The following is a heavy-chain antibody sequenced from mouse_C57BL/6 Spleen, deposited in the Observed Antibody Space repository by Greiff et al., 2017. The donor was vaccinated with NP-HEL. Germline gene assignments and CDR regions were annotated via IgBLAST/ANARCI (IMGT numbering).Heavy chain of an antibody. CDR3: ARRDYYYGSIYWYFDV. V-gene: IGHV1-69*01. D-gene: IGHD1-1*01. CDR1: GYTFTSYW. J-gene: IGHJ1*03. CDR2: IDPSDSYT. Sequence: QVQLQQPGAELVMPGASVKLSCKASGYTFTSYWMHWVKQRPGQGLEWIGEIDPSDSYTNYNQKFKGKSTLTVDKSSSTAYMQLSSLTSEYSSVYYCARRDYYYGSIYWYFDVWGTGTTVTVSS.